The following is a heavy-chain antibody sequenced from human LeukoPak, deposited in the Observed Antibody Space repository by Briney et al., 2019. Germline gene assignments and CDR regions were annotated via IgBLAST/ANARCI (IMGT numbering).Heavy chain of an antibody. CDR3: AKLRYLEYFDY. CDR2: ISGSGGST. CDR1: GFTFSSYA. V-gene: IGHV3-23*01. D-gene: IGHD1-1*01. Sequence: GGSLRLSCAASGFTFSSYAMSWVRQAPGKGREWVSAISGSGGSTYYADSVKGRFTISRDNSKNTLYLQMDSLRAEDTAVYYCAKLRYLEYFDYWGQGTLVTVSS. J-gene: IGHJ4*02.